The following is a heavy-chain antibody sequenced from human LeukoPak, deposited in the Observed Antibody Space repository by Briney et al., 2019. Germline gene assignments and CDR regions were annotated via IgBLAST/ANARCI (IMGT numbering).Heavy chain of an antibody. J-gene: IGHJ5*02. CDR2: IYHSGST. Sequence: KSSETLSLTCAVSGGSISSSNWWSWVRQPPGKGLEWIGEIYHSGSTNYNPSLKSRVTISVDKSKNQFSLKLSSVTAADTAVYYCARVLDCSGGSCYSDWFDPWGQGTLVTVSS. CDR3: ARVLDCSGGSCYSDWFDP. D-gene: IGHD2-15*01. V-gene: IGHV4-4*02. CDR1: GGSISSSNW.